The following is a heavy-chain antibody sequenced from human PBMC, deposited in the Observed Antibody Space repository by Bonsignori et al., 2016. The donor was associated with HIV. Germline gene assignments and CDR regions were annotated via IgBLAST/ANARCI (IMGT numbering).Heavy chain of an antibody. CDR2: INGGNGVT. D-gene: IGHD1-26*01. J-gene: IGHJ4*02. CDR1: GFLFTTYG. CDR3: ARDLLSIGSYFDS. V-gene: IGHV1-3*01. Sequence: QVQLVQSGAEVKKPGASVTISCKTSGFLFTTYGFHWVRQAPGQRLEWMGWINGGNGVTKYSQKFQGRVSITRDTSANTAYMELSSLTSEDTAVFYCARDLLSIGSYFDSWGQGTLVTVSS.